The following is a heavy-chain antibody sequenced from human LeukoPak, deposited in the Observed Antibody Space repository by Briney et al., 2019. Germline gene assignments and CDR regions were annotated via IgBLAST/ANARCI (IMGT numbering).Heavy chain of an antibody. V-gene: IGHV1-2*02. CDR1: GYIFTSYA. CDR2: INPNSGGT. Sequence: ASVKVSCKASGYIFTSYAMNWVRQAPGQGLEWMGWINPNSGGTNYAQKFQGRVTMTRDTSISTAYMELSRLRSDDTAVYYCARGGPAAIQGGGAYYYYYYMDVWGKGTTVTVSS. CDR3: ARGGPAAIQGGGAYYYYYYMDV. J-gene: IGHJ6*03. D-gene: IGHD2-2*02.